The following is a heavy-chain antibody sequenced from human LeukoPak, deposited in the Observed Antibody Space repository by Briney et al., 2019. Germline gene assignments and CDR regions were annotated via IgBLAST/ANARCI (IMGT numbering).Heavy chain of an antibody. CDR2: ISGSGGST. D-gene: IGHD4-17*01. Sequence: GGSLRLSCAASGFTFSSYAMSWVRQAPGKGLEWVSAISGSGGSTYYADSVKGRFTISRDNSKNTLYLQMNSLRAEDTAVYYCAKDYDYGDYGGFHFDYWGQGTLVTVSS. J-gene: IGHJ4*02. CDR1: GFTFSSYA. CDR3: AKDYDYGDYGGFHFDY. V-gene: IGHV3-23*01.